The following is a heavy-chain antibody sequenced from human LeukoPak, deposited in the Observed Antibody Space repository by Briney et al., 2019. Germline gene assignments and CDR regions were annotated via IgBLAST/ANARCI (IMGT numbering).Heavy chain of an antibody. J-gene: IGHJ3*02. D-gene: IGHD4-11*01. V-gene: IGHV3-21*01. CDR3: ARGALQSAFDI. CDR2: ISGDSNYI. CDR1: GFTFSSYS. Sequence: PGGSLRLSCAASGFTFSSYSMSWVRQAQGKGLEWVSSISGDSNYIYYADFVKGRFTISRDNSKNTLYLQMNSLRAKETAVYYCARGALQSAFDIRGQGTMVTVSS.